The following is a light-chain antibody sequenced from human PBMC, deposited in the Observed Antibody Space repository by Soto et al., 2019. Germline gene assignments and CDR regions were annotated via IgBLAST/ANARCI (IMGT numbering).Light chain of an antibody. J-gene: IGKJ2*01. V-gene: IGKV3-15*01. Sequence: DIVLTQSPATLSVSPGDTVTLSCRASESLFGFLAWYQQKPGQAPRLLMYGVSTRATGIPARFSGGGSATDFTLTISSLQSEDSAFYFCQSYNDWPFASGLGTRLAI. CDR2: GVS. CDR3: QSYNDWPFA. CDR1: ESLFGF.